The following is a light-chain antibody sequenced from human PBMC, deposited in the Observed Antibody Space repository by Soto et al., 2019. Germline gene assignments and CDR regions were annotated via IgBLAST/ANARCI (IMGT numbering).Light chain of an antibody. V-gene: IGLV4-60*02. Sequence: QSVLTQSSSASASLGSSVKLTCTLSSGXXSYIIAWHQQQPGKAPRYLMKLEGSGSYNKGSGVPDRFSGSSSGADRYLTXXXXXXXXEXXXXCETWDSNTHTVFGGGTKVTVL. CDR2: LEGSGSY. CDR3: ETWDSNTHTV. J-gene: IGLJ3*02. CDR1: SGXXSYI.